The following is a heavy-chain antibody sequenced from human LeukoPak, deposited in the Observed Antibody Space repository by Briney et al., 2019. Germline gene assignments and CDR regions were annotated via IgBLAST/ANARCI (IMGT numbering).Heavy chain of an antibody. Sequence: ETLSLTCTVSGGSISSYYWSWIRQPPGKGLEWIGYIYYSGSTNYNPSLKSRVTISVDTSKNQFSLKLSSVTAADTAVYYCARDSDSSGYYPSWFDPWGQGTLVTVSS. J-gene: IGHJ5*02. CDR2: IYYSGST. CDR3: ARDSDSSGYYPSWFDP. D-gene: IGHD3-22*01. CDR1: GGSISSYY. V-gene: IGHV4-59*01.